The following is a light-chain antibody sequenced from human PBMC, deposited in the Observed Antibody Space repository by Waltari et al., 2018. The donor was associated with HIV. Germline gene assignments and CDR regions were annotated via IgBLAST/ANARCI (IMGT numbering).Light chain of an antibody. CDR3: YSTDSSDNYGV. Sequence: SYELTQPPSVSVSPGQTARITCSGDALPKRYPYWYQQKSGQAPVLVIHEDNKRPSGIPERFSGSSSGTMATLTINGAQVGDEADYYCYSTDSSDNYGVFGGGTKLTVL. J-gene: IGLJ3*02. CDR2: EDN. V-gene: IGLV3-10*01. CDR1: ALPKRY.